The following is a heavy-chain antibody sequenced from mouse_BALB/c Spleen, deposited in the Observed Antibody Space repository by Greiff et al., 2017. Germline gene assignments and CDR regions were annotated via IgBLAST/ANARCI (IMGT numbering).Heavy chain of an antibody. D-gene: IGHD2-10*02. CDR3: TRSGVWPYYFDY. Sequence: VQLQQPGAELVRPGASVKLSCKASGYTFTSYWINWVKQRPGQGLEWIGNIYPSDSYTNYNQKFKDKATLTVDKSSSTAYMQLSSPTSEDSAVYYCTRSGVWPYYFDYWGQGTTLTVSS. CDR1: GYTFTSYW. CDR2: IYPSDSYT. V-gene: IGHV1-69*02. J-gene: IGHJ2*01.